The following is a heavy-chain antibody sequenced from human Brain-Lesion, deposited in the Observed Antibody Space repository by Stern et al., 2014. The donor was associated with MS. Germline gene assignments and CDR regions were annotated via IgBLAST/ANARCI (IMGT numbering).Heavy chain of an antibody. CDR1: GFTFSTYW. D-gene: IGHD5-18*01. CDR3: ARAHVDTWDWFDP. V-gene: IGHV3-74*02. CDR2: INGDGSRT. J-gene: IGHJ5*02. Sequence: EVQLVESGGDLVKPGGSLRLSCTASGFTFSTYWMHWVRQAQGKGLVWVSRINGDGSRTSYADSVKGRFTISRDNAKNTLYVQMNSLRVEDTAVYYCARAHVDTWDWFDPWGQGTLVTVSS.